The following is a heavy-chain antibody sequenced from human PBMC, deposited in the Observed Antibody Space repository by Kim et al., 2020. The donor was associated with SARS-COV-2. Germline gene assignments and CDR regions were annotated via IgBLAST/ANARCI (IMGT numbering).Heavy chain of an antibody. Sequence: ASVKVSCKASGYTFTSYAMHWVRQAPGQRLEWMGWINAGNGNTKYSQKFQGRVTITRDTSASTAYMELSSLRSEDTAVYYCAREGVVLLWFGEAVNWFDPWGQGTLVTVSS. D-gene: IGHD3-10*01. CDR1: GYTFTSYA. CDR2: INAGNGNT. V-gene: IGHV1-3*01. J-gene: IGHJ5*02. CDR3: AREGVVLLWFGEAVNWFDP.